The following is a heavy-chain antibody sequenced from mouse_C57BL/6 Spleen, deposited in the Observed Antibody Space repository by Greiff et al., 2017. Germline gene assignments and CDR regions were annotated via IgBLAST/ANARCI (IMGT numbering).Heavy chain of an antibody. D-gene: IGHD4-1*01. V-gene: IGHV7-3*01. Sequence: EVKLVESGGGLVQPGGSLSLSCAASGFTFTGYYMSWVRQPPGQALEWLGFIRNKANGYTTKYSASVKGRVTISRDNSQSILYLQMTALRAEDSAAYYCARDWDGGYFDVWGKGTTVTVSS. CDR1: GFTFTGYY. CDR2: IRNKANGYTT. CDR3: ARDWDGGYFDV. J-gene: IGHJ1*03.